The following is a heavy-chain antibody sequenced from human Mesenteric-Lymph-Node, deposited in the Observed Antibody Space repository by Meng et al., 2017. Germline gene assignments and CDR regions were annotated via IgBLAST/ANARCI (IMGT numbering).Heavy chain of an antibody. V-gene: IGHV4-59*12. CDR3: ATERPRDAFDI. Sequence: SETLSLTCTVSGGSISSYYWSWIRQPPGKGLEWIGYIYYSGSTNYNPSLKNRVTISVDTSKNQFSLKVSSVTAADTALYYCATERPRDAFDIWGRGAMVTVSS. CDR1: GGSISSYY. J-gene: IGHJ3*02. CDR2: IYYSGST.